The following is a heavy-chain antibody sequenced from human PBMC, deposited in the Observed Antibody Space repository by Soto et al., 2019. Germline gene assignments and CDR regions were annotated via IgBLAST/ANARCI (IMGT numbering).Heavy chain of an antibody. D-gene: IGHD6-19*01. J-gene: IGHJ4*02. CDR3: VRGDGSGWSKPDY. CDR1: GVSISGCY. V-gene: IGHV4-59*01. CDR2: IYYGGST. Sequence: SETLSLTCTASGVSISGCYWSWIRQPPGRGLEWIGYIYYGGSTNYNPSLKSRVTISVDTSKKQISLKLSSVTAADTAVYYCVRGDGSGWSKPDYWGQGTLVTVSS.